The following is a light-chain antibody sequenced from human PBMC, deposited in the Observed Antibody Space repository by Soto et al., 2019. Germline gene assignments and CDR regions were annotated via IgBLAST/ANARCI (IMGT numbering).Light chain of an antibody. Sequence: DIQMTQSPSSLSASVGDRVTITCRASQSISSYLNWYQQKPGKAPKLLIYAASSLQSGVPSRFSGSGSGTDFTLTISSLQPEDFATYYCQQSYSTPWTFGQGTKVYSK. V-gene: IGKV1-39*01. J-gene: IGKJ1*01. CDR3: QQSYSTPWT. CDR2: AAS. CDR1: QSISSY.